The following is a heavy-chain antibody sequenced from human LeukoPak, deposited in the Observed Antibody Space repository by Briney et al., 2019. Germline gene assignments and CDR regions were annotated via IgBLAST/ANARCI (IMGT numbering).Heavy chain of an antibody. CDR1: GFTFSSYA. V-gene: IGHV3-23*01. J-gene: IGHJ4*02. CDR2: ISATGGST. CDR3: ARDRGYTYGHPFDY. Sequence: GGSLRLSCAASGFTFSSYAMSWVRQAPGKGLEWVSSISATGGSTYYADSVKGRSTISRDNSKNTLYLQMNSLRAEDTAVYYCARDRGYTYGHPFDYWGQGTLVTVSS. D-gene: IGHD5-18*01.